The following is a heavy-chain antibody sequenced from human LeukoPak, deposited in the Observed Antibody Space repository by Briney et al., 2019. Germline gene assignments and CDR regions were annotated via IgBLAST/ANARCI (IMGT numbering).Heavy chain of an antibody. V-gene: IGHV3-48*04. CDR2: ISSSSSTV. CDR1: GFTFSSYS. CDR3: ARDVLLWFGETSPYFDY. D-gene: IGHD3-10*01. J-gene: IGHJ4*02. Sequence: GGSLRLSCAASGFTFSSYSMNWVRQAPGKGLEWVSYISSSSSTVYYADSVKGRFTISRDNAKNSLYLQMNSLRAEDTAVYYCARDVLLWFGETSPYFDYWGQGTLVTVSS.